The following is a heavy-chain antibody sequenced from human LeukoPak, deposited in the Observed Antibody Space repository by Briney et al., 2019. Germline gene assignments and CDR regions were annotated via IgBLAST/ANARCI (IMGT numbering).Heavy chain of an antibody. V-gene: IGHV3-23*01. J-gene: IGHJ6*03. D-gene: IGHD6-19*01. CDR2: ISGSGGST. CDR1: GFTFSNYA. CDR3: AGAKTDSSGWFYYYYMDV. Sequence: GGSLRLSRAASGFTFSNYAMSWVRQAPGKGLEWVSAISGSGGSTYYADSVKGRFTISRDNSKNTLYLQMNSLRAEDTAVYYCAGAKTDSSGWFYYYYMDVWGKGTTVTVSS.